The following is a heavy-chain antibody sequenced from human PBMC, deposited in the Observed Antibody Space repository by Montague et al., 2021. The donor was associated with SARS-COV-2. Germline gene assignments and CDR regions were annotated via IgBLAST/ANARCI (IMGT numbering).Heavy chain of an antibody. CDR1: GFTFSSYG. CDR2: ISYDGSNK. J-gene: IGHJ4*02. Sequence: SLRLSCAASGFTFSSYGMHWVRQAPGKGLEWVAVISYDGSNKYYADSVKGRFTISRDNSKNTLYLQMNSLRAEDTAVYYCARDRDDYIWGSYENFDYWGQGTLVTVSS. CDR3: ARDRDDYIWGSYENFDY. D-gene: IGHD3-16*01. V-gene: IGHV3-30*19.